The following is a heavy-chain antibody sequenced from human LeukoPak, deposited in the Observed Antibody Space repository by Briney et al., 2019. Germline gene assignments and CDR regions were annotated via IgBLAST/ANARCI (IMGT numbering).Heavy chain of an antibody. D-gene: IGHD6-19*01. Sequence: GGSLRLSCAASGFTFNLYAMTWVRQAPGKGLEWVSTFYETLKTDYADSVKGRFTISRDTSNNMLYLRMNSLRTEDTAIYYCAKRGAGSGGLHYWGQGTLVTVSS. V-gene: IGHV3-23*01. CDR3: AKRGAGSGGLHY. CDR2: FYETLKT. J-gene: IGHJ4*02. CDR1: GFTFNLYA.